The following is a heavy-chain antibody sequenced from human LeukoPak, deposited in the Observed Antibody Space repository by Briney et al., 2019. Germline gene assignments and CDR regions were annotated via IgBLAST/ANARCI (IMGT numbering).Heavy chain of an antibody. CDR1: GFTFSSSV. J-gene: IGHJ4*02. CDR3: ASGRFGELGYFDY. V-gene: IGHV3-30-3*01. CDR2: ISYDGNNK. Sequence: PGRSLRLSCAASGFTFSSSVMHWVRQAPGKGLEWVAVISYDGNNKYYVDSVKGRFTISRDNSKNTLYLQMNSLRAEDTAVYYCASGRFGELGYFDYWGQGALVTVSP. D-gene: IGHD3-10*01.